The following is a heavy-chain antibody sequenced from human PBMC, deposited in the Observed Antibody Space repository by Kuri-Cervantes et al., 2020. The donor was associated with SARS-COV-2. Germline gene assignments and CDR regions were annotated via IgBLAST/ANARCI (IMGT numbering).Heavy chain of an antibody. CDR3: ARIQATTVIADF. CDR2: IDWDDDK. D-gene: IGHD4-11*01. V-gene: IGHV2-70*01. J-gene: IGHJ4*02. Sequence: SGPTLVKPTQTLTLTCTFSGFSLSTSGVGVGWIRQPPGKALEWLALIDWDDDKYYKTSLNTRLSISKDTSKDQVVLTMTNMDPVDTATYYCARIQATTVIADFWGQGTLVTVSS. CDR1: GFSLSTSGVG.